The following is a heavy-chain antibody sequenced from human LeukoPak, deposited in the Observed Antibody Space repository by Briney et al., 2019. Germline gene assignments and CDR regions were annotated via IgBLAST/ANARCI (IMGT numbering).Heavy chain of an antibody. Sequence: GGSLRLSCAASGFTFSSYAMSWVRQAPGKGLEWVAVISYDGSNKYYADSVKGRFTISRDNSKNTLYLQMNSLRAEDTAVYYCARDQGLLWFGESAGMDVWGQGTTVTVSS. CDR1: GFTFSSYA. CDR2: ISYDGSNK. J-gene: IGHJ6*02. D-gene: IGHD3-10*01. V-gene: IGHV3-30-3*01. CDR3: ARDQGLLWFGESAGMDV.